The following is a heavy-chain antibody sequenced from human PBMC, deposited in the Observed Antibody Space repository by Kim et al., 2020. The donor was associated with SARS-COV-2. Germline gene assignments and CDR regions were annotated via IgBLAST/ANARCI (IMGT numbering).Heavy chain of an antibody. CDR2: IYHSGST. V-gene: IGHV4-38-2*02. Sequence: SETLSLTCTVSGYSISSGYYWGWIRQPPGKGLEWIGSIYHSGSTYYNPSLKSRVTISVDTSKNQFSLKLSSVTAADTAVYYCASRWGVENAFDIWGQGTMVTASS. D-gene: IGHD3-16*01. CDR3: ASRWGVENAFDI. J-gene: IGHJ3*02. CDR1: GYSISSGYY.